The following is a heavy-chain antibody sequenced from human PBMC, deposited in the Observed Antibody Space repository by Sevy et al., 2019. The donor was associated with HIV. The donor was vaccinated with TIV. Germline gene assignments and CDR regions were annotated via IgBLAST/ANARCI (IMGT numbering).Heavy chain of an antibody. D-gene: IGHD3-16*01. Sequence: GGSLRLSCTASGFTFSDYYMSWIRQAPGKGLEGVSYISGLSNCINDADSVKGRFSISSDNVKDSLYLQMNSLRADDTAVYFCARRAVNWDYFEYWGQGTLVTVSS. CDR3: ARRAVNWDYFEY. CDR2: ISGLSNCI. J-gene: IGHJ4*02. V-gene: IGHV3-11*06. CDR1: GFTFSDYY.